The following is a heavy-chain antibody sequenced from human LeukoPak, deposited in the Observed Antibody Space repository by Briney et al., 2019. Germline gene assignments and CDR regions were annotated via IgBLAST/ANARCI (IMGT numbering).Heavy chain of an antibody. Sequence: ASVKVSCKASGYTFTGYYMHWVRQAPGQGLEWMGWINPNSGGTNYAQKFQGRVTMTRDTSISTAYMELSRLRSDDTAVYYCARVDYYDSSGYSTPWEYFQHWGQGTPVTVSS. J-gene: IGHJ1*01. CDR1: GYTFTGYY. D-gene: IGHD3-22*01. CDR3: ARVDYYDSSGYSTPWEYFQH. CDR2: INPNSGGT. V-gene: IGHV1-2*02.